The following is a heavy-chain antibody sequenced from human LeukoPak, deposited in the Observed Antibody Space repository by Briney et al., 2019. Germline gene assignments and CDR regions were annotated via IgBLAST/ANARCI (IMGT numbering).Heavy chain of an antibody. D-gene: IGHD3-22*01. CDR2: ISYDGSNK. Sequence: LSLTCTVSGGSISSYYWSWVRQAPGKGLEWVAVISYDGSNKYYADSVKGRFTISRDNSKNTLYLQMNSLRAEDTAVYYCARLKRNGYYDSSGYYYFDYWGQGTLVTVSS. CDR1: GGSISSYY. CDR3: ARLKRNGYYDSSGYYYFDY. V-gene: IGHV3-30*03. J-gene: IGHJ4*02.